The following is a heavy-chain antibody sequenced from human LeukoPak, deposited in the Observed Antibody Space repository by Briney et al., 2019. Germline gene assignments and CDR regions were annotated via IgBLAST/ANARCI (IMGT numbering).Heavy chain of an antibody. CDR2: IYPGDSDT. CDR3: AGPAGDGYNYFDY. Sequence: GESLKISCKSSGYSYSIYWIAWVRQMPGKGLEWMGIIYPGDSDTRYSPSFQGQVTIAADKFISTAYLQWNSLRASDTAMYYCAGPAGDGYNYFDYWGQGTLVTVSS. D-gene: IGHD5-24*01. CDR1: GYSYSIYW. V-gene: IGHV5-51*01. J-gene: IGHJ4*02.